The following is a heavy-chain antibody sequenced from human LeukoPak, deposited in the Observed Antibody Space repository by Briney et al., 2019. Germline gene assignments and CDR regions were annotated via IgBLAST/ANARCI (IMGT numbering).Heavy chain of an antibody. CDR3: ARRESTYQNYYYFYYMDV. CDR1: GFTLDDYG. J-gene: IGHJ6*03. Sequence: GGSLRLSCAASGFTLDDYGMSWVRQAPGKGLEWVSGINWNGDSTSYADSVKGRFTISRDNAKNSLYLQMNSLRAEDTALYYCARRESTYQNYYYFYYMDVWGKGTTVTVSS. CDR2: INWNGDST. V-gene: IGHV3-20*04.